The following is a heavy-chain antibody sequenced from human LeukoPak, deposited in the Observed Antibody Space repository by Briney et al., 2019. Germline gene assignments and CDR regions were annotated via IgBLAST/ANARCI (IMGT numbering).Heavy chain of an antibody. CDR3: ARAYAGYASRFDY. CDR2: IYYSGNT. J-gene: IGHJ4*02. V-gene: IGHV4-39*07. D-gene: IGHD1-1*01. Sequence: SETLSLTCSVSGGSISSSSYYWGWIRQPPGKGLEWIGTIYYSGNTYNNPSLKSRVTVSVDTSKNQFSLKLSSVIEEDTAVYYCARAYAGYASRFDYWGQGILVTVSS. CDR1: GGSISSSSYY.